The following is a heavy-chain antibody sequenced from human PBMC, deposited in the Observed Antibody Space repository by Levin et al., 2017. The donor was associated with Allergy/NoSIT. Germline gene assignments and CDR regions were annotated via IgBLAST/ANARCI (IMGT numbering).Heavy chain of an antibody. CDR1: GYTFTRYA. J-gene: IGHJ4*02. CDR2: INTNAGTP. Sequence: ASVKVSCKASGYTFTRYAMHWVRQAPGQGLEWMGWINTNAGTPTYAQGFTGRFVFSLDTSVSTAYLQISSLKAGDTAVYYCARAAPNSSGWYKEPRGPDYWGQGTLVTVSS. V-gene: IGHV7-4-1*02. D-gene: IGHD6-19*01. CDR3: ARAAPNSSGWYKEPRGPDY.